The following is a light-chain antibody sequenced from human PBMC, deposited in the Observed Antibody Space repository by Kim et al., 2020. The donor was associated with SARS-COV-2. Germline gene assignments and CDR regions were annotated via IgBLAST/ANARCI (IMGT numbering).Light chain of an antibody. CDR1: NIGSKS. V-gene: IGLV3-21*04. Sequence: SYELTQPPSVSVAPGKTARITCGGNNIGSKSAHWYQQKPGQAPVLVIYYDSDRPSGIPERFSGSNSGNTATLTISRVEAVDEADYYCQAWDSSSDRPVFG. J-gene: IGLJ3*02. CDR3: QAWDSSSDRPV. CDR2: YDS.